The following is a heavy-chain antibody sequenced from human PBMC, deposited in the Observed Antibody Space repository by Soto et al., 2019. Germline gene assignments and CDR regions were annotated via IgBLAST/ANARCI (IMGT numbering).Heavy chain of an antibody. V-gene: IGHV4-59*01. CDR2: VFYKGNT. D-gene: IGHD5-18*01. Sequence: QVQLQESGPGLVKPSETLSLTCTVSGGSITGYYWTWIRQPPGKGLEWIGYVFYKGNTNYNPSLKSRVTISVDTSANQFSLSLSSVTAADTAVYYCARSGDSFGFTDYWGQGTLVTVSS. J-gene: IGHJ4*02. CDR3: ARSGDSFGFTDY. CDR1: GGSITGYY.